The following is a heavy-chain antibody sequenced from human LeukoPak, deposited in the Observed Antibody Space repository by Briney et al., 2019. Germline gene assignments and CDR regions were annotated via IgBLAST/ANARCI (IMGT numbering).Heavy chain of an antibody. CDR2: INPNSGGT. CDR1: GYTFTGYY. V-gene: IGHV1-2*02. Sequence: ASVKVSCKASGYTFTGYYMHWVRQAPGQGLEWMGWINPNSGGTNYAQKFQGRVTMTRDTSISTAYMELSRLRSDDTAVYYCAGDLKQVVGLYYYDSSGWDDYWGQGTLVTVSS. CDR3: AGDLKQVVGLYYYDSSGWDDY. D-gene: IGHD3-22*01. J-gene: IGHJ4*02.